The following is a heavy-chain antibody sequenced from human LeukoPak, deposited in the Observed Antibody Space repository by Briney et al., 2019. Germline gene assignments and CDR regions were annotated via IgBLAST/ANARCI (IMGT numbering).Heavy chain of an antibody. Sequence: SQTLSLTCAVSGGSISSGGYSWIWIRQPPGKGLEWIGYIFDSGDTHYNPSLKSRATISIDRSQNQLSLKLSSVTAADTAVYYCARGPIAAAGRSWDYWGQGVLVTVSS. CDR3: ARGPIAAAGRSWDY. CDR1: GGSISSGGYS. J-gene: IGHJ4*02. D-gene: IGHD6-13*01. CDR2: IFDSGDT. V-gene: IGHV4-30-2*01.